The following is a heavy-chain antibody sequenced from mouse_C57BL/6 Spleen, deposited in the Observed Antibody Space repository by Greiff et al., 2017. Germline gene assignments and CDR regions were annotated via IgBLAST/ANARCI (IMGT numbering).Heavy chain of an antibody. V-gene: IGHV1-82*01. D-gene: IGHD1-1*01. CDR3: ASPPYYGSSRGFAY. J-gene: IGHJ3*01. Sequence: VQLQQSGPELVKPGASVKISCKASGYAFSSSWMNWVKQRPGKGLEWIGRIYPGDGDTNYNGKFKGKATLTADKSSSTAYMQLSSLTSEDSAVYFCASPPYYGSSRGFAYWGQGTLVTVSA. CDR1: GYAFSSSW. CDR2: IYPGDGDT.